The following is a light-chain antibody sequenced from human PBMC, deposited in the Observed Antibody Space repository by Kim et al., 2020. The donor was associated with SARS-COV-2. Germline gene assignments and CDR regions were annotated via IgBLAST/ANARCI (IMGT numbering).Light chain of an antibody. V-gene: IGKV3-20*01. Sequence: EIVLTQSPGTLSLSPGERATLSCRASQSVSSSYLAYDQQKPGQATRLLIYGASSGTAVITDSCSGSESVTYFTITSSRLQPEDFVVYYCQQYDSSWTFGQGTKVDIK. J-gene: IGKJ1*01. CDR2: GAS. CDR1: QSVSSSY. CDR3: QQYDSSWT.